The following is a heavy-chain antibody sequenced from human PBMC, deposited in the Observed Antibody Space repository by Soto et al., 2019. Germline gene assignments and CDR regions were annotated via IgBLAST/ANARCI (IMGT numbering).Heavy chain of an antibody. J-gene: IGHJ4*02. CDR2: IYYSGST. CDR1: GGSFSGYY. D-gene: IGHD7-27*01. Sequence: LPETLSLTCAVYGGSFSGYYWSWIRQPPGKGLEWIGYIYYSGSTDYDPSLKRRVTISVDTSKNQFSLKLSSVTAADTAVYYCARRWGTYFDFWGQGTLVTVSS. V-gene: IGHV4-59*01. CDR3: ARRWGTYFDF.